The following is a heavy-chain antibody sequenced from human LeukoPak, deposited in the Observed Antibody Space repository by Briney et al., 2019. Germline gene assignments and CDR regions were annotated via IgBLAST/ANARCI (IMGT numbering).Heavy chain of an antibody. V-gene: IGHV3-23*01. D-gene: IGHD5-12*01. CDR3: ARVKWPYGFDP. J-gene: IGHJ5*02. CDR1: GFTFSSYE. Sequence: PGGSLRLSCAASGFTFSSYEMNWVRQAPGKGLEWVSAISGSGGSTYYADSVKGRFTISRDNSKNTLYLQMNSLRAEDTAVYYCARVKWPYGFDPWGQGTLVTVSS. CDR2: ISGSGGST.